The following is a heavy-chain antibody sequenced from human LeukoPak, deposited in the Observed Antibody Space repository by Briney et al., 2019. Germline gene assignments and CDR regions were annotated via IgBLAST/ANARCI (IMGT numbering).Heavy chain of an antibody. Sequence: GGSLRLSCAASGFTFSSYWMSWVRQAPGKGLEWVANIKQDGSEKYYVDSVKGRFTISRDNAKNSLYLQMNSLRAEDTAVYYCARVGFPKLRFFPQDYYYGMDVWGQGTTVTVSS. V-gene: IGHV3-7*01. CDR3: ARVGFPKLRFFPQDYYYGMDV. CDR1: GFTFSSYW. D-gene: IGHD3-3*01. J-gene: IGHJ6*02. CDR2: IKQDGSEK.